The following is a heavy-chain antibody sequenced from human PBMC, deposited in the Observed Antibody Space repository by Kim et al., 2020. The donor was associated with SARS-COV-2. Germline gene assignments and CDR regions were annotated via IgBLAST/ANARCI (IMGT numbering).Heavy chain of an antibody. CDR2: INHSGST. CDR1: GGSFSGYY. Sequence: SETLSLTCAVYGGSFSGYYWSWIRQPPGKGLEWIGEINHSGSTNYNPSLKSRVTISVDTSKNQFSLKLSSVTAADTAVYYCARGRAYYDYVWGSYRPNW. CDR3: ARGRAYYDYVWGSYRPNW. V-gene: IGHV4-34*01. J-gene: IGHJ5*01. D-gene: IGHD3-16*02.